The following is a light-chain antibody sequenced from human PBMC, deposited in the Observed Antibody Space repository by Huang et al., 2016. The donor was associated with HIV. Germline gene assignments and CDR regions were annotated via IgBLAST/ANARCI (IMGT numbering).Light chain of an antibody. CDR3: QQRAYWPPGGT. CDR1: QTVNNY. J-gene: IGKJ2*01. Sequence: EIVLTQSPATLSLSPGERATLSCRASQTVNNYLAWYQQKPGQAPRLLIYDASDRATGIPARFSGSGSGTDFTLTIISLEPEDFAVYYCQQRAYWPPGGTFGQGTKLEIK. CDR2: DAS. V-gene: IGKV3-11*01.